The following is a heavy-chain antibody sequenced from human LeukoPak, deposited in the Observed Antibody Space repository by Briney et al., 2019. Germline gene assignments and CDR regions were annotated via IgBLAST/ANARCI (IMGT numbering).Heavy chain of an antibody. CDR3: ASQCSSISCYGGGLDP. CDR2: IYPGDSDT. Sequence: NRGESLKISCKGSGYSFTSYWIGWVRQMPGKGLEWMGIIYPGDSDTRYSPSFQGQVTISADKSISTAYLQWSSLKASDTAMYYCASQCSSISCYGGGLDPWGQGTLVTVSS. V-gene: IGHV5-51*01. D-gene: IGHD2-2*01. CDR1: GYSFTSYW. J-gene: IGHJ5*02.